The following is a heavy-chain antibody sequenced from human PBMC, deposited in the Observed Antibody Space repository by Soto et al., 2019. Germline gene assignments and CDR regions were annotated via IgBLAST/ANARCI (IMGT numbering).Heavy chain of an antibody. CDR1: GFTFSSYS. V-gene: IGHV3-30*04. Sequence: GGSLRLSCAASGFTFSSYSMRWVRQAPGKGLEWVADISYDGSNKYYADSVKGRFTVSRDNSKNTLYLQMNSLRAEDQAENYCERYLAESIEAVVTSHSSDIWGQGTMVTVSS. CDR3: ERYLAESIEAVVTSHSSDI. CDR2: ISYDGSNK. D-gene: IGHD6-13*01. J-gene: IGHJ3*02.